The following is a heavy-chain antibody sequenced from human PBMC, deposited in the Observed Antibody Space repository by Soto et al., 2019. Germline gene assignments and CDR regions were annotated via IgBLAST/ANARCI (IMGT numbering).Heavy chain of an antibody. CDR1: GFSLSDYW. CDR2: IKGDGSET. CDR3: ARDYHGSGNP. J-gene: IGHJ5*02. V-gene: IGHV3-74*01. Sequence: EVQLVESGGGLVQPGGSLRLSCAASGFSLSDYWIRWVRQAPGKGLVWLSRIKGDGSETDYADSVRGRFTISRDNAKNTVYLQLNSLRVEDTAVYYCARDYHGSGNPWGQGTPVTVSS. D-gene: IGHD3-10*01.